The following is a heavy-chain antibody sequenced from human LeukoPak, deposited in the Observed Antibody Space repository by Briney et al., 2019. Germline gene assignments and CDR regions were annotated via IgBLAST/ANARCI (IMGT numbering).Heavy chain of an antibody. D-gene: IGHD3-3*01. V-gene: IGHV3-23*01. Sequence: GGSLRLSCAASGFTFSSYAMSWVRQAPGKGLEWVSAISGSGGSTYYADSVKGRFTISRDNSKNTLYLQMNSLRAEDTAVYYCAKVGVVSYYYYYYMDVWGKGTTVTVSS. CDR3: AKVGVVSYYYYYYMDV. CDR1: GFTFSSYA. CDR2: ISGSGGST. J-gene: IGHJ6*03.